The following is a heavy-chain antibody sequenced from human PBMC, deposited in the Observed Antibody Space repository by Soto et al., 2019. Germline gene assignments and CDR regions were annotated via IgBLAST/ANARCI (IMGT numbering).Heavy chain of an antibody. CDR3: AKAGGYSGYDPSYFDY. Sequence: GGSLRLSCAASGFTFSSYGMHWVRQAPGKGLEWVAVISYDGSNKYYADSVKGRFTISRDNSKNTLYLQMNSLRAEDTAVYYCAKAGGYSGYDPSYFDYWGQGTLVTVSS. V-gene: IGHV3-30*18. CDR2: ISYDGSNK. J-gene: IGHJ4*02. CDR1: GFTFSSYG. D-gene: IGHD5-12*01.